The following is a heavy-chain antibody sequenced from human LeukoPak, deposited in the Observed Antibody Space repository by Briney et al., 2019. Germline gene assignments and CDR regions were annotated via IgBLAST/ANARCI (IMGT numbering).Heavy chain of an antibody. CDR2: LYSGSST. CDR1: GFSVSTNY. D-gene: IGHD5-18*01. CDR3: AKERDTAMVTIDY. J-gene: IGHJ4*02. Sequence: PGGSLTLSCAASGFSVSTNYMNWVRQAPGKGLEWVSILYSGSSTYYTDSVKGRFTISRDNSKNTLYLQMNSLRAEDTAVYYCAKERDTAMVTIDYWGQGTLVTVSS. V-gene: IGHV3-66*02.